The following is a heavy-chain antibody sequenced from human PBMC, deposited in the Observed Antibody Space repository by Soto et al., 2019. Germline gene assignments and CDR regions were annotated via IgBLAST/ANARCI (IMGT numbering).Heavy chain of an antibody. Sequence: SETLSLTCAVYGGSFSGYYWSWIRQPPGKGLEWIGEINHSGSTNYNPSLKSRVTISVDTSKNQFSLKLSSVTAADTAVYYCARGRNEYFDWAFRNWFDPWGQGTLVTVSS. J-gene: IGHJ5*02. CDR2: INHSGST. D-gene: IGHD3-9*01. CDR3: ARGRNEYFDWAFRNWFDP. CDR1: GGSFSGYY. V-gene: IGHV4-34*01.